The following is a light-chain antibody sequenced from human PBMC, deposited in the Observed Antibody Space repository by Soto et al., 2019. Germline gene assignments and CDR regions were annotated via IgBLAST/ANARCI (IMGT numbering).Light chain of an antibody. CDR2: GAS. Sequence: EIVLTQSPGTLSLSPGERATLSCRASQSVSSSYLAWYQQKPGQAPRLLISGASSRATGIPDRFSGSGSGKDFTITSGRLEPEDFAVYCYQQYGSAPLSCGGGTKVDIK. J-gene: IGKJ4*01. CDR1: QSVSSSY. V-gene: IGKV3-20*01. CDR3: QQYGSAPLS.